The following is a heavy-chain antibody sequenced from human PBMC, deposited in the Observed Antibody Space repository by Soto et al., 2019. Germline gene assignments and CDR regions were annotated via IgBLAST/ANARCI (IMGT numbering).Heavy chain of an antibody. CDR2: MNPNSGNT. Sequence: ASVKVSCKASGYTFTSYDINWVRQATGQGLEWMGWMNPNSGNTGYAQKLQGRVTMTRNTSISTAYMELSSLRSEDTAVYYCAFSHSCHRRDLFDFWGQRTPVTVSS. J-gene: IGHJ5*01. V-gene: IGHV1-8*01. CDR1: GYTFTSYD. D-gene: IGHD2-15*01. CDR3: AFSHSCHRRDLFDF.